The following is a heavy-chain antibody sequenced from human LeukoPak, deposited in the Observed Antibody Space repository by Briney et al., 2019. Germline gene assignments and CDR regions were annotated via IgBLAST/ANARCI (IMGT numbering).Heavy chain of an antibody. CDR1: GGSISSSSYY. V-gene: IGHV4-39*01. J-gene: IGHJ5*02. D-gene: IGHD2-2*02. CDR2: IYYSGST. Sequence: SETLSLTCTVSGGSISSSSYYWGWIRQTPGKGLEWIGSIYYSGSTYYNPSLKSRVTISVDTSKNQFSLKLSSVIAADTAVYYCARHFVVAPAAIGWFDPWGQGTLVTVSS. CDR3: ARHFVVAPAAIGWFDP.